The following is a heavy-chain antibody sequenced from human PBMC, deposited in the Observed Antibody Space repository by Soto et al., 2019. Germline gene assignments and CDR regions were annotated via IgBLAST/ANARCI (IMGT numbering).Heavy chain of an antibody. CDR1: GFSFSDSS. D-gene: IGHD2-15*01. CDR2: IDLSGTTT. J-gene: IGHJ4*02. CDR3: AKDRVPDGIYSFDY. V-gene: IGHV3-23*03. Sequence: EVQLLESRGALVQPGGSLRLFCAASGFSFSDSSLNWVRQAPGKGLEWVSFIDLSGTTTYYRDSEKGSFTISKDKSMNTVYLQMNSLRVEDTAIYYCAKDRVPDGIYSFDYWCQGVLVTVSS.